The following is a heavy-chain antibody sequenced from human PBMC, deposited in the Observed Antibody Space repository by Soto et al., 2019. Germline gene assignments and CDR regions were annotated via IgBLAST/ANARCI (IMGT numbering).Heavy chain of an antibody. D-gene: IGHD2-15*01. CDR2: IYHSGRT. Sequence: SETLSLTCTVSGGSISNGYYYWSWVRLNPGKGLEWIGHIYHSGRTYYNPSLKSRVAISVDTSKNQFSLNLNSVTAADTALYYCARWVEVSLDYFDSWGQGTPVT. CDR3: ARWVEVSLDYFDS. V-gene: IGHV4-31*03. CDR1: GGSISNGYYY. J-gene: IGHJ4*02.